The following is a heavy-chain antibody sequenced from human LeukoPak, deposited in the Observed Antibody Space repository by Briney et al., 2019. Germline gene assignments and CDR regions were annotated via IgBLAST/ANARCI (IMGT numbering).Heavy chain of an antibody. V-gene: IGHV3-23*01. CDR2: ISGTGNKT. J-gene: IGHJ4*02. CDR1: GFTFNSFA. D-gene: IGHD6-6*01. Sequence: GGSLRLSCAVSGFTFNSFAMTWVRQAPGKGLEWVSAISGTGNKTYYAGSVKGRFTISRDNSKNTLYVQMKSLRAEDTAVYYCAKLESRRQIVRIIDYWGQGTLVTDSS. CDR3: AKLESRRQIVRIIDY.